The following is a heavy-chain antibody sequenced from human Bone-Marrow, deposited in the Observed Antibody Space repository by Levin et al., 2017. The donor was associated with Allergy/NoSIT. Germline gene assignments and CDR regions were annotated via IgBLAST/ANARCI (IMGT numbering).Heavy chain of an antibody. Sequence: GGSLRLSCAASGFTVSSNYMSWVRQAPGKGLEWVSVIYSGGSTYYADSVKGRFTISRDNSKNTLYLQMNSLRAEDTAVYYCARSTGYYSLTRFDYWGQGTLVTVSS. J-gene: IGHJ4*02. CDR2: IYSGGST. V-gene: IGHV3-66*01. D-gene: IGHD2/OR15-2a*01. CDR1: GFTVSSNY. CDR3: ARSTGYYSLTRFDY.